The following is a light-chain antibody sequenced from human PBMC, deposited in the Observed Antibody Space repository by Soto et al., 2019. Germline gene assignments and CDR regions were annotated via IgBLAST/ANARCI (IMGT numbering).Light chain of an antibody. J-gene: IGKJ1*01. CDR1: QSISSNF. V-gene: IGKV3-20*01. Sequence: EIVFPRCRGTLSLSPGEGATLSCRASQSISSNFLAWYQQKRGQAPRLLIHGASNRATGIPDRFSGSGSGTDFTLTITRLEPEDFAVYYCQQYGGSPRTFGQGTKVDIK. CDR3: QQYGGSPRT. CDR2: GAS.